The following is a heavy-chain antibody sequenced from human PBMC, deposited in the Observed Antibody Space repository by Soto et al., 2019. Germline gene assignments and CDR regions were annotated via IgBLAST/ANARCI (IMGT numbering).Heavy chain of an antibody. V-gene: IGHV4-61*01. CDR1: GGSISSSNYY. CDR2: IYYSGST. CDR3: ARAYGSGSYYAPKNWFAP. J-gene: IGHJ5*02. Sequence: SETLSLTCTVSGGSISSSNYYWSWIRQPPGKGLEWIWYIYYSGSTNYNPSLKSRVTISVDTSKNQFSLKLSSVTAADTAVYYCARAYGSGSYYAPKNWFAPWGQGTLVTVSS. D-gene: IGHD3-10*01.